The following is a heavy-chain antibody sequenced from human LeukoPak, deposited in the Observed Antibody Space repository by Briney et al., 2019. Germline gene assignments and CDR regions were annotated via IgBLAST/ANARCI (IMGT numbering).Heavy chain of an antibody. V-gene: IGHV7-4-1*02. CDR2: INTNTGNP. Sequence: ASVKVTCKASGYTFTSYAMNWVRQAPGQGLEWMGWINTNTGNPTYAQGFTGRFVFSLDTSVSTAYLQISSLKAEDTAVYYCARTPTGNSGYDYAGVWFDPWGQGTLVTVSS. CDR1: GYTFTSYA. CDR3: ARTPTGNSGYDYAGVWFDP. J-gene: IGHJ5*02. D-gene: IGHD5-12*01.